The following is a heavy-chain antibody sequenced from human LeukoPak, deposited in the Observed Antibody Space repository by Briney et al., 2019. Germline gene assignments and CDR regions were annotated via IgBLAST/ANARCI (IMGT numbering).Heavy chain of an antibody. CDR2: IYYTGSS. D-gene: IGHD2-21*02. J-gene: IGHJ3*01. V-gene: IGHV4-59*01. Sequence: SETLSLTCTAPGGSISSYYWNWIRQTPGEGLEWIGYIYYTGSSNYNPSLKSRVTISLDTFKNQFSLKLTSVTAADTAVYYCVRRVVVVTANDKSDAFDVWGQGTVVTVSS. CDR3: VRRVVVVTANDKSDAFDV. CDR1: GGSISSYY.